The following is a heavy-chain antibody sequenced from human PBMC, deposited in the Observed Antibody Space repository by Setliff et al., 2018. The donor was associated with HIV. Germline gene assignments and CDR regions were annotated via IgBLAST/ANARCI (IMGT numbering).Heavy chain of an antibody. Sequence: ASVKVSCKASGYTFTEYHMHWVRQAPGQGLEWMGSINPNTGGTNYAQKFQGRVTVTRDSPTRTAYMELKRLKSDDTAVYFCASYNRFDYNSGWPLDYWGQGTLVTVSS. D-gene: IGHD6-19*01. CDR3: ASYNRFDYNSGWPLDY. V-gene: IGHV1-2*02. CDR1: GYTFTEYH. J-gene: IGHJ4*02. CDR2: INPNTGGT.